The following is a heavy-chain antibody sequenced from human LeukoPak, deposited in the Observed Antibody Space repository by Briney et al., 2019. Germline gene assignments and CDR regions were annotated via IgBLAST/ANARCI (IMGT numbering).Heavy chain of an antibody. CDR1: GYNFAGFY. CDR2: INPTSGGT. CDR3: ARGCCSTLSCYWGY. J-gene: IGHJ4*02. V-gene: IGHV1-2*02. Sequence: ASVKVSCKASGYNFAGFYIHWVRQAPGKGLEWMGRINPTSGGTNYTQKFQGRVTMTGDPFISTAYMELTSLTSDDTAVYFCARGCCSTLSCYWGYWGQGTLVTVSS. D-gene: IGHD2-2*01.